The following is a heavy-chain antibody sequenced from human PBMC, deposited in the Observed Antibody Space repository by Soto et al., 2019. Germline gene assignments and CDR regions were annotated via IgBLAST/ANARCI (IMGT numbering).Heavy chain of an antibody. J-gene: IGHJ4*02. D-gene: IGHD5-12*01. CDR1: GDSLSAYS. V-gene: IGHV4-59*01. CDR3: AREGNLGRWLQPLDF. CDR2: IHYNGNT. Sequence: SETLSLTCTVSGDSLSAYSWSWVRQPPGKGLEWIGNIHYNGNTKYNPSLKSRVTMSVDTSKNQFSLKLISVTAADTAKYVCAREGNLGRWLQPLDFWGQGTLVTFSS.